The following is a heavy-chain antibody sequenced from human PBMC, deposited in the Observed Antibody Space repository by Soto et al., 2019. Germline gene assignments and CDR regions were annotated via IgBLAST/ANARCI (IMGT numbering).Heavy chain of an antibody. D-gene: IGHD3-10*01. Sequence: GGSLRLSCAASGFTFSSYGMHWVRQAPGKGLEWVAVISYDGSNKYYADSVKGRFTISRDNSKNTLYLQMNSLRAEDTAVYYCAIEPHFSGPSFDYWGQGTLVTVSS. J-gene: IGHJ4*02. CDR3: AIEPHFSGPSFDY. CDR1: GFTFSSYG. CDR2: ISYDGSNK. V-gene: IGHV3-30*03.